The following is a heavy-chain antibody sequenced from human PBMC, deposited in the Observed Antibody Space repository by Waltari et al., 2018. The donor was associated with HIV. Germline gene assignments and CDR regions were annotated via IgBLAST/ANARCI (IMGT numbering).Heavy chain of an antibody. CDR3: ARPGRSSSRLIYGMDV. CDR1: GGTFSSYA. Sequence: QVQLVQSGAEVKKPGSSVKVSCKASGGTFSSYAISWVRQAPGQGLEWMGGIIPIFGTANYAQQFQGRVTITADESTSTAYMELSSLRAEDTAVYYCARPGRSSSRLIYGMDVWGQGTTVTVSS. D-gene: IGHD6-13*01. CDR2: IIPIFGTA. J-gene: IGHJ6*02. V-gene: IGHV1-69*01.